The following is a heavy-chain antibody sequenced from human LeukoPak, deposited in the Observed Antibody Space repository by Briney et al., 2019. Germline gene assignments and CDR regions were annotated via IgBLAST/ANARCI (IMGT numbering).Heavy chain of an antibody. CDR2: INHSGST. D-gene: IGHD3-22*01. V-gene: IGHV4-34*01. CDR1: GGSFSGYY. CDR3: ARGVPYYYDSSGYYPIDY. Sequence: SETLSLXCAVYGGSFSGYYWSWIRQPPGKGLEWIGEINHSGSTNYNPSLKSRVTISVDTSKNQFSLKLSSVTAADTAVYYCARGVPYYYDSSGYYPIDYWGQGTLVTVSS. J-gene: IGHJ4*02.